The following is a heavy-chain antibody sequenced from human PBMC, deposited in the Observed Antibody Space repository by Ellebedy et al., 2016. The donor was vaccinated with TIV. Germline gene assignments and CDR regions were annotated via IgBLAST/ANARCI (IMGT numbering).Heavy chain of an antibody. D-gene: IGHD3-10*01. J-gene: IGHJ4*02. CDR1: GFTFSASW. CDR3: ATDQAGGSGIDY. CDR2: INQDGRTT. V-gene: IGHV3-7*01. Sequence: GESLKISCAASGFTFSASWMTWVRQAPGQGLEWVANINQDGRTTNYVDSVKGRFSISRDNAKSTLYLQMNTLRAEDTAVYYCATDQAGGSGIDYWGQGTLVTVSS.